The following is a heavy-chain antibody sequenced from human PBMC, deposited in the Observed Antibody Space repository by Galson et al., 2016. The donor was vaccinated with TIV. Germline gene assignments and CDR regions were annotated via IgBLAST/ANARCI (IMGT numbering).Heavy chain of an antibody. CDR1: GFTFDDYG. J-gene: IGHJ4*02. Sequence: SLRLSCAASGFTFDDYGVSWVRQAPGKGLEWVSSINWNGGSTGYADSVKGRFTISRDNAKNSLYLQMNSLRAEDTALYYCAREVACGVACYYFDNWGQGTLVTVSS. CDR2: INWNGGST. CDR3: AREVACGVACYYFDN. D-gene: IGHD2-21*02. V-gene: IGHV3-20*04.